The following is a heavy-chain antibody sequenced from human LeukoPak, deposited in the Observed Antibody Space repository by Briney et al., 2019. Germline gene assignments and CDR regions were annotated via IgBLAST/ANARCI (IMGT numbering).Heavy chain of an antibody. CDR2: IHHSGST. J-gene: IGHJ4*02. V-gene: IGHV4-4*02. Sequence: SETLSLTCAVSGGSISSSNWWSWVRQPPGKGLEWIGEIHHSGSTNYNPSLKSRVTTSVDKSKNQFSLKLSSVTAADTAVYYCASSIAVAGGLREFDYWGQGTLVTVSS. D-gene: IGHD6-19*01. CDR3: ASSIAVAGGLREFDY. CDR1: GGSISSSNW.